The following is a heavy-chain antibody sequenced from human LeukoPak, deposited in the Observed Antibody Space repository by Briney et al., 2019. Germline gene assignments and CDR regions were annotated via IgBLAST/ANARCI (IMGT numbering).Heavy chain of an antibody. D-gene: IGHD4-23*01. V-gene: IGHV1-18*01. CDR1: GYTFTSYG. CDR3: ARDDGGNTPYYFDY. Sequence: ASVKVSCKASGYTFTSYGISWVRQAPGQGLEWMGWISAYNGNTNYAQKLQGRVTMTTDTSTSTAYMELSSLRSEDTAVYYCARDDGGNTPYYFDYWGQGTLVTVSS. J-gene: IGHJ4*02. CDR2: ISAYNGNT.